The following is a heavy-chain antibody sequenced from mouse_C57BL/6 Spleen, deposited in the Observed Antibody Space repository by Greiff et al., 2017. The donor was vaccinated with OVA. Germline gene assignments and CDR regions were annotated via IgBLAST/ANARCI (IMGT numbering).Heavy chain of an antibody. D-gene: IGHD2-3*01. Sequence: QVQLQQPGAELVRPGSSVKLSCKASGYTFTSYWMDWVKQRPGQGLEWIGNIYPSDSETHYNQKFKDKATLTVDKSSSTAYMQLSSLTSEDSAVYFCARRNDHPFRGFAFWGQGTLCTVSA. V-gene: IGHV1-61*01. J-gene: IGHJ3*01. CDR1: GYTFTSYW. CDR3: ARRNDHPFRGFAF. CDR2: IYPSDSET.